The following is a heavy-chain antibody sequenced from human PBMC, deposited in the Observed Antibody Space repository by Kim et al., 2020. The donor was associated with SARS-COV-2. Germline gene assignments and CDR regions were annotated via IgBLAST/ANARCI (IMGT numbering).Heavy chain of an antibody. D-gene: IGHD3-10*01. CDR1: GFSFSSYW. J-gene: IGHJ4*02. CDR3: ASYASGSSGY. V-gene: IGHV3-7*01. Sequence: GGSLRLSCAASGFSFSSYWMSWVRQAPGKGLEWVANIKHDGSDKYYVDSVKGRFTISRDNAKKSLDLQLNSLRVEDTGVYYCASYASGSSGYWGPGTLVTVSS. CDR2: IKHDGSDK.